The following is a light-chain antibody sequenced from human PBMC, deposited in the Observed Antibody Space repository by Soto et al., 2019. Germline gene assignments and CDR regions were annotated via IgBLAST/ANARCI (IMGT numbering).Light chain of an antibody. CDR2: DVS. J-gene: IGKJ1*01. V-gene: IGKV2-28*01. Sequence: DIVMTQSPLSLPVTPGEPASISCRSSQSLLHSNGYNYLDWYQQKPGKAPKLLMYDVSSLKRGVPSRFSGSGSGTDFTLTISRLDPEDFAVYYCQQYGTSPRTFGQGIKVDIK. CDR3: QQYGTSPRT. CDR1: QSLLHSNGYNY.